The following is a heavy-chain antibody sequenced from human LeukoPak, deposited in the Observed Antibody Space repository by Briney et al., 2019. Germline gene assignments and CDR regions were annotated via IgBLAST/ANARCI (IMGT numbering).Heavy chain of an antibody. V-gene: IGHV1-2*02. D-gene: IGHD1-26*01. J-gene: IGHJ4*02. CDR2: INPNSGGT. CDR3: ARDGGTYQSPNLFDY. Sequence: GASVKVSCKASGYTFTGYYMHWVRQAPGQGLEWMGWINPNSGGTNYAQKFQGRVTMTRDTSISTAYMELSRLRSDDTAVYYCARDGGTYQSPNLFDYWGQGTLVTVSS. CDR1: GYTFTGYY.